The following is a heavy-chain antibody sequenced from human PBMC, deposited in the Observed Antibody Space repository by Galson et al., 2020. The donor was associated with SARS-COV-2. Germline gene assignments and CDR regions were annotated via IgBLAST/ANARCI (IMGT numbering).Heavy chain of an antibody. CDR2: TYYRSQWST. V-gene: IGHV6-1*01. J-gene: IGHJ3*02. CDR3: AGRVAGAGSLHI. Sequence: SQTLPLTCAISGYSVSSNSAAWNWIRQSPSRGLEWLGRTYYRSQWSTDYAVSVKSRITINPDTSKNQFSLQLNSVTPEDTAIYYCAGRVAGAGSLHIWGQGTMVIVSS. CDR1: GYSVSSNSAA. D-gene: IGHD6-13*01.